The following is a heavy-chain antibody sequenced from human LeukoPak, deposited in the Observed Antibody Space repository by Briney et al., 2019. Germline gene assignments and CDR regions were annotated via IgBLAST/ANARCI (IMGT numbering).Heavy chain of an antibody. CDR2: ISGNGYTT. V-gene: IGHV3-23*01. J-gene: IGHJ4*02. Sequence: PGGSLRLSCAASGFTFSSYAMWWVRQPPGKGLEWLSSISGNGYTTYYADSVKGRFTVSRDNSKNTLFLQMNSLRAEDTAVYFCAKGVSSPLYYFDYWGQGALVTVSS. CDR3: AKGVSSPLYYFDY. CDR1: GFTFSSYA. D-gene: IGHD6-13*01.